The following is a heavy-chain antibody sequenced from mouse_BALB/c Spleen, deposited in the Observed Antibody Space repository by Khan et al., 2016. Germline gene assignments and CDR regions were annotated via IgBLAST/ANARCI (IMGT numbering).Heavy chain of an antibody. Sequence: QIQLVQSGPELKKPGETVKISCKASGYTFTNYGMNWVKQAPGKGSQWMGWTNTYSGEPTYADDFKGRCALSLVASASTACLQSNSRRDEDIATYFCARRRGYLSGMDYWGQGTSVTVSS. CDR1: GYTFTNYG. CDR3: ARRRGYLSGMDY. CDR2: TNTYSGEP. J-gene: IGHJ4*01. V-gene: IGHV9-1*02. D-gene: IGHD2-3*01.